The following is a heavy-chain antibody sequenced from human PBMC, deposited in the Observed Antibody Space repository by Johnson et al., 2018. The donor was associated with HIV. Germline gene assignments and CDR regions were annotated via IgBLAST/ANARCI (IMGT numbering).Heavy chain of an antibody. Sequence: QVQLVESGGGVMQPGKSLRLSCEASGFTFRSYAMHWVRQAPGKGLEWVAVITYDGRNKYYTDSVKGRFLISRDNSKNTLYLQMNSLRAEDTAIYYCAKDGMVAGSGGADAFDIWGQGTMVTVSS. CDR3: AKDGMVAGSGGADAFDI. V-gene: IGHV3-30*04. CDR1: GFTFRSYA. D-gene: IGHD6-19*01. J-gene: IGHJ3*02. CDR2: ITYDGRNK.